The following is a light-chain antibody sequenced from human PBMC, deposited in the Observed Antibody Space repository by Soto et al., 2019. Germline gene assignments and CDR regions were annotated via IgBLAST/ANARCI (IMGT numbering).Light chain of an antibody. Sequence: QTVVTQPSSLSASPGASASLTCTLRSGISVGTYRIFWYRQKPGSPPQYLLKLKSDSDEQQDSAVSSRFSGSKDGSANAGILLISGLQSEDEADYYCMIWHNEAYVFGTGTKLTVL. CDR1: SGISVGTYR. CDR2: LKSDSDE. CDR3: MIWHNEAYV. J-gene: IGLJ1*01. V-gene: IGLV5-45*03.